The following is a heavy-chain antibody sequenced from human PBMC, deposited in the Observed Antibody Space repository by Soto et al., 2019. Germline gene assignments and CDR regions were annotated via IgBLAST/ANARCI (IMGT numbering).Heavy chain of an antibody. J-gene: IGHJ4*02. D-gene: IGHD3-10*01. CDR3: AGVGLFDGNKPITLEF. Sequence: EVQLVESGGGLVQPGGSLRLSCAASGFTFSSYWMSWVRQASGRGLEWVANINQDATRQSYVDSVEGRFSISRDNAKNSVYLQMNNLRVDDTAVDYCAGVGLFDGNKPITLEFWGQGTLVTVSS. V-gene: IGHV3-7*03. CDR2: INQDATRQ. CDR1: GFTFSSYW.